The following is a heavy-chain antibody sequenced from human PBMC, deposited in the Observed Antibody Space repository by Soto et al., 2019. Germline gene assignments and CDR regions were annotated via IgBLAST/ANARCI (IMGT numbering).Heavy chain of an antibody. V-gene: IGHV4-61*01. D-gene: IGHD5-12*01. CDR3: ARDSRWRRDGYDNWFDP. CDR1: GGSVSSGSYY. J-gene: IGHJ5*02. Sequence: QVQLQESGPGLVKPSETLSLTCTVSGGSVSSGSYYWSWIRQPPGKGLEWIGYIYYSGSTNYNPYLKSRVTISVDTSKNQFSLKLSSVTAADTAVYYCARDSRWRRDGYDNWFDPWGQGTLVTVSS. CDR2: IYYSGST.